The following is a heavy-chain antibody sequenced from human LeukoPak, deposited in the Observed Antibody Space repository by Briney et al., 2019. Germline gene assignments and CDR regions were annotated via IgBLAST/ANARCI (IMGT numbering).Heavy chain of an antibody. CDR3: VRHGLGSSWFGFDY. CDR1: GYSFTSYW. D-gene: IGHD6-13*01. J-gene: IGHJ4*02. V-gene: IGHV5-51*01. Sequence: GESLRISCKGSGYSFTSYWISWVRQMPGKGLEWMGIIYPGDSDPRYSPSFQGQVTISADKSISTAYLQWSSLKASDSAMYYCVRHGLGSSWFGFDYWGQGTLVTVSS. CDR2: IYPGDSDP.